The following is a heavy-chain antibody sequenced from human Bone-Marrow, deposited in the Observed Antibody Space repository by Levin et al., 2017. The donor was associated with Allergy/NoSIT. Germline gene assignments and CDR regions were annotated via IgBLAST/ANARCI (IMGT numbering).Heavy chain of an antibody. D-gene: IGHD2-2*02. V-gene: IGHV3-7*04. CDR2: IKQDGSEK. CDR3: ARYYCTTTSCYMFDY. J-gene: IGHJ4*02. Sequence: GASVKVSCAASGFTFSTYWMSWVRQAPGKGLEWVAKIKQDGSEKYYVDSVKGRFTISRDNAKSSLYLQMNSLRGEDTAVYYCARYYCTTTSCYMFDYWGQGTLVTVSS. CDR1: GFTFSTYW.